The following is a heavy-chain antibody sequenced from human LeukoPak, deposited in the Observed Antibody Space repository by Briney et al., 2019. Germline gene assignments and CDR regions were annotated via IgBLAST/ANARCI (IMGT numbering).Heavy chain of an antibody. V-gene: IGHV3-33*06. CDR1: GLTFSNYP. CDR2: IWTDGSNK. D-gene: IGHD1-26*01. J-gene: IGHJ4*02. CDR3: AKDRGGSDCVYY. Sequence: GRSLRLSCAASGLTFSNYPMHWVRQAPGKGLEWVAGIWTDGSNKYCADSVKGRFTISRDSAKNALYLKMDSLRAEDTAVYYCAKDRGGSDCVYYWGQGTLVPSPQ.